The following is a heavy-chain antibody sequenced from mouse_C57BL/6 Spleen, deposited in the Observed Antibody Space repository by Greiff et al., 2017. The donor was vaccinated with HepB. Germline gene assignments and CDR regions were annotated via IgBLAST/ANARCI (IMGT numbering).Heavy chain of an antibody. CDR3: ARGDSSGYGYYFDY. Sequence: QVQLQQSGAELVRPGASVKLSCKASGYTFTDYYINWVKQRPGQGLEWIARIYPGSGNTYYNEKFKGKATLTAEKSSSTAYMQLSSLTSEDSAVYFCARGDSSGYGYYFDYWGQGTTLTVSS. V-gene: IGHV1-76*01. J-gene: IGHJ2*01. CDR2: IYPGSGNT. CDR1: GYTFTDYY. D-gene: IGHD3-2*02.